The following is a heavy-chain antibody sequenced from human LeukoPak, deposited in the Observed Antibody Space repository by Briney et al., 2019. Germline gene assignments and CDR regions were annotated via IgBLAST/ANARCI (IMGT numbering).Heavy chain of an antibody. Sequence: GGSLRLSCAASGFTFSDYYMSWIRQAPGKGLEWVSYISSSGSTIYYADSVKGRFTISRDNAKNSLCLQMNSLRAEDTAVYYCAKSESGYCSGDSCYSGYYYYYMDVWGKGTTVTVSS. CDR3: AKSESGYCSGDSCYSGYYYYYMDV. CDR1: GFTFSDYY. J-gene: IGHJ6*03. V-gene: IGHV3-11*01. D-gene: IGHD2-15*01. CDR2: ISSSGSTI.